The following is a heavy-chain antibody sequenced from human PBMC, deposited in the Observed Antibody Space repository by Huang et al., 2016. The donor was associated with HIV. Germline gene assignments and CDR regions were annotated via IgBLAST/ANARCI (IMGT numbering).Heavy chain of an antibody. CDR1: GGTFSTYA. CDR3: ARGRTRSSLYDSYYGLDV. Sequence: QVQLVQSGAEVKKPGSSVQVSCKASGGTFSTYAISWVRQAPGQGLEWMGGSIPHFGTANYAQKFQGTGTITADEFTSKAYMELSSLRSEDTALYYCARGRTRSSLYDSYYGLDVWGQGTTVTVSS. J-gene: IGHJ6*02. V-gene: IGHV1-69*01. CDR2: SIPHFGTA. D-gene: IGHD6-6*01.